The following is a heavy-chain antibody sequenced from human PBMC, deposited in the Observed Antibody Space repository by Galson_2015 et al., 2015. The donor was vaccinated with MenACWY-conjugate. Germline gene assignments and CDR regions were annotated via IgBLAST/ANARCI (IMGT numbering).Heavy chain of an antibody. CDR3: ARATWSYFDNGGYPNWFDT. D-gene: IGHD3-22*01. V-gene: IGHV4-39*07. Sequence: ETLSLTCTVSGGSISSSDLYWDWIRQSPGKGLEWIGSIFYSGISNYNPSLKSRVSISVDTSKNEFSLRLSAVTAADTAEYYCARATWSYFDNGGYPNWFDTWGRGTLVIVSS. CDR1: GGSISSSDLY. CDR2: IFYSGIS. J-gene: IGHJ5*02.